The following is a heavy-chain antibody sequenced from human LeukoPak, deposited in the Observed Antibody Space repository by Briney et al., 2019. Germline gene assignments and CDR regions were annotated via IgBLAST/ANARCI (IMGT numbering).Heavy chain of an antibody. Sequence: GGSLRLSCAASGFTFDDYAMHWVRQAPGKVLEWVSGISWNSGSIGYADSVKGRFTISRDNAKNTLYLQMNSLRAEDTAVYYCAKVRYYGSGSSPADAFDIWGQGTMVTVSS. D-gene: IGHD3-10*01. J-gene: IGHJ3*02. CDR1: GFTFDDYA. V-gene: IGHV3-9*01. CDR3: AKVRYYGSGSSPADAFDI. CDR2: ISWNSGSI.